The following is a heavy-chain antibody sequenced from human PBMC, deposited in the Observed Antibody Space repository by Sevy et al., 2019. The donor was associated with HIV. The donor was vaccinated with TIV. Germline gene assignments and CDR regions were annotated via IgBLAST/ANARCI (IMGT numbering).Heavy chain of an antibody. V-gene: IGHV3-21*01. Sequence: GSLRLSCVGSGITFSYYSMNWVRQAPGKRLEWVSSISSSSSNIYYADSLKGRFTISRDNAKKSLYLQMNSLRAEDTAVYYCARDRDGSGSSGGYGMDVWGQGTTVTVSS. CDR3: ARDRDGSGSSGGYGMDV. CDR1: GITFSYYS. D-gene: IGHD3-10*01. J-gene: IGHJ6*02. CDR2: ISSSSSNI.